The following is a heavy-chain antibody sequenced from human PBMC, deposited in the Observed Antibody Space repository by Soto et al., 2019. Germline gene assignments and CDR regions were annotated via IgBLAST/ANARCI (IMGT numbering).Heavy chain of an antibody. CDR3: TTDSYITSIIVRFDY. CDR1: GFTFSNAW. D-gene: IGHD3-22*01. J-gene: IGHJ4*01. V-gene: IGHV3-15*07. Sequence: PGGSLRLSGAASGFTFSNAWINWVRQAPGKGLEWVGRVKSKNDGGTTDFAAPVKGRFAISRDDSKNMVYLEMNSLQTEDTAIYYRTTDSYITSIIVRFDYWGHGTLVTVSS. CDR2: VKSKNDGGTT.